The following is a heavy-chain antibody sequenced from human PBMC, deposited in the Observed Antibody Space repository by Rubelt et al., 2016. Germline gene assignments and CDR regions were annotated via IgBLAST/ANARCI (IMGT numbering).Heavy chain of an antibody. D-gene: IGHD1-14*01. CDR1: GGSISSSSYY. V-gene: IGHV4-61*01. CDR3: ARDRGRTPFDY. Sequence: QLQLQESGPGLVKPSETLSLTCTVSGGSISSSSYYWNWIRQPPGKGLEWIGFYYSGSTIYNLSLKSRVTISPDTSKNLFSLELRSVTAADTAVYYCARDRGRTPFDYWGQGILVTVSS. J-gene: IGHJ4*02. CDR2: YYSGST.